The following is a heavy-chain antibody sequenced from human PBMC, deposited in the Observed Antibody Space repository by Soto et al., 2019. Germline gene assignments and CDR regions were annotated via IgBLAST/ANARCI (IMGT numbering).Heavy chain of an antibody. V-gene: IGHV1-69*01. CDR3: ARCGNWNYNEILWMH. J-gene: IGHJ4*02. CDR1: GGTFSSYA. Sequence: QVQLVQSGAEVKKPGSSVKVSCKASGGTFSSYAISWVRQAPGQGLEWMGGIIPIFGTANYAQKFQGRVTIPADESTSTAYMELSSLRSEDTAVYYCARCGNWNYNEILWMHWGQGTLVTVSS. CDR2: IIPIFGTA. D-gene: IGHD1-7*01.